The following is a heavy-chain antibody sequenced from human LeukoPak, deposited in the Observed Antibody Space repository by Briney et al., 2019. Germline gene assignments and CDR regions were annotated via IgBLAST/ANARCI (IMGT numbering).Heavy chain of an antibody. CDR3: ARGGRVADPLNWFDP. Sequence: SETLPVTCTGSGGTIRSYYGIWIRQPPAKGLEWIGYIYYSGSTNYNHSLTSRVTISVDTSKNQFSLKLSSVTAADTAVYYCARGGRVADPLNWFDPWGQGTLVTVSS. D-gene: IGHD2-15*01. V-gene: IGHV4-59*01. CDR1: GGTIRSYY. CDR2: IYYSGST. J-gene: IGHJ5*02.